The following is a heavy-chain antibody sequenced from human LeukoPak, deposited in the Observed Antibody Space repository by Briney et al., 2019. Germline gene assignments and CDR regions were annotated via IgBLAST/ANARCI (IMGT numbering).Heavy chain of an antibody. CDR2: IYYSRST. CDR1: GGSISSSSYY. Sequence: SETLSLTCTVSGGSISSSSYYWGWIRQPPGKGLEWIGSIYYSRSTYYNPSLKSRVTISVDTSKNQFSLKLSPVTPPDTAVYYCARHRPSYSSSWWWFDPWGQGTLVTVSS. D-gene: IGHD6-13*01. CDR3: ARHRPSYSSSWWWFDP. V-gene: IGHV4-39*01. J-gene: IGHJ5*02.